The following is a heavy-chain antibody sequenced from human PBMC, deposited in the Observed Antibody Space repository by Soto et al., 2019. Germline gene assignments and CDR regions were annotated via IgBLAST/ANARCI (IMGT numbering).Heavy chain of an antibody. V-gene: IGHV3-21*01. Sequence: EVQLVESGGGLVKPGGSLRLSCAASGFTFSSYSMNWVRQAPGKGLEWVSSISSSSSYIYYADSVKGRFTISRDNAKNSLYLQMNSLRAEDTAVYYCARYPRIAVAGTRFDYWGQGTLVTVSS. D-gene: IGHD6-19*01. CDR2: ISSSSSYI. J-gene: IGHJ4*02. CDR3: ARYPRIAVAGTRFDY. CDR1: GFTFSSYS.